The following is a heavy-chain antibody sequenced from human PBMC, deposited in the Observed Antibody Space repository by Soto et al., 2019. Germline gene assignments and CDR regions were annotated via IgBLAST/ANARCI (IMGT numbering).Heavy chain of an antibody. V-gene: IGHV1-69*04. Sequence: ASVKVSCKASGGTFSSYTISWVRQAPGQGLEWMGRIIPILGIANYAQKFQGRVTITADKSTSTAYMELSSLRSEDTAVYYCARDGIYYGDSPPANCLDFDYWGQGTLVTVSS. CDR3: ARDGIYYGDSPPANCLDFDY. J-gene: IGHJ4*02. CDR2: IIPILGIA. CDR1: GGTFSSYT. D-gene: IGHD4-17*01.